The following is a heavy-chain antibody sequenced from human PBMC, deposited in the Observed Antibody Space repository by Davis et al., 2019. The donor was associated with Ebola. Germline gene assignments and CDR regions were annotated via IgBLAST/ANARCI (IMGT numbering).Heavy chain of an antibody. J-gene: IGHJ3*01. CDR3: ARVFKLAFDV. Sequence: GESLKISCAASGFTFSSYAMSWVRQAPGKGLEWVSAISGSGGSTYYADSVKGRFTISRDNSKNTLYLQMNSLRVEDTAVYYCARVFKLAFDVWGQGTVVTVSS. CDR2: ISGSGGST. D-gene: IGHD3-3*01. V-gene: IGHV3-23*01. CDR1: GFTFSSYA.